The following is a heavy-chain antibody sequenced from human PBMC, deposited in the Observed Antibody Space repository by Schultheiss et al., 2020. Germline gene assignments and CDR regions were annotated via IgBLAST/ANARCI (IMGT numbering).Heavy chain of an antibody. D-gene: IGHD3-22*01. V-gene: IGHV3-11*06. CDR3: ARVTDYYDSSGYFSGAFDY. CDR2: ISSSYI. Sequence: GESLKISCAASGFTFSDYYMSWIRQAPGKGLEWVSYISSSYIYYADSVKGRFTISRDNAKNSLYLQMNSLRAEDTAVYYCARVTDYYDSSGYFSGAFDYWGQGTLVTVSS. J-gene: IGHJ4*02. CDR1: GFTFSDYY.